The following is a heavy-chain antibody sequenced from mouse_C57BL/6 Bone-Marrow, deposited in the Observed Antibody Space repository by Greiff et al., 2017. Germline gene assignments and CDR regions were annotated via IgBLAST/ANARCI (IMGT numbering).Heavy chain of an antibody. Sequence: EVQLQQSGPVLVKPGASVKMSCKASGYTFTDYYMNWVKQSHGKSLEWIGVINPYNGGTSYNQKFKGKATLTVDKSSSTAYMELNSLTSEDSAVXYCARVGMVTTWYFDVWGTGTTVTVSS. V-gene: IGHV1-19*01. J-gene: IGHJ1*03. CDR2: INPYNGGT. D-gene: IGHD2-2*01. CDR1: GYTFTDYY. CDR3: ARVGMVTTWYFDV.